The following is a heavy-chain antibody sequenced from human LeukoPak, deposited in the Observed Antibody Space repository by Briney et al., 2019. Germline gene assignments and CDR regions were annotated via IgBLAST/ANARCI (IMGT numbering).Heavy chain of an antibody. V-gene: IGHV3-74*01. CDR1: GFTFSAYW. CDR2: INTDGSSP. Sequence: GGSLRLSCAASGFTFSAYWMHWVRQAPGKGLVWVSRINTDGSSPTYAASVKGRLTISRDNAKNTLYLQMNSLTAEDTAVYYCVRDPDCDSTSCYIGPYNWFDPWGQGTLVTVSS. D-gene: IGHD2-2*02. CDR3: VRDPDCDSTSCYIGPYNWFDP. J-gene: IGHJ5*02.